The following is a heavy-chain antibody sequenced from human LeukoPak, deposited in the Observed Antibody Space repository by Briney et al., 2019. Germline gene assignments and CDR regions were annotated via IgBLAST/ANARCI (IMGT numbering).Heavy chain of an antibody. CDR1: GCTFSSYA. V-gene: IGHV1-69*13. CDR2: SIPIFGTA. Sequence: ASVKVSFNASGCTFSSYAISWVRQAPGQGLEWMGGSIPIFGTANYAQKFQGRVTITADESTSTAYMELSSLRSEDTAVYYCARALDKYSSSSEDYYYYMDVWGKGTTVTISS. D-gene: IGHD6-13*01. CDR3: ARALDKYSSSSEDYYYYMDV. J-gene: IGHJ6*03.